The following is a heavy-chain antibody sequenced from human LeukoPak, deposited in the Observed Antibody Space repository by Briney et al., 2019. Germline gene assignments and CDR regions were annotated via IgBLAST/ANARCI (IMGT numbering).Heavy chain of an antibody. V-gene: IGHV3-23*01. J-gene: IGHJ6*02. CDR1: GFYVSSHH. D-gene: IGHD2-2*01. CDR2: ISGSGGST. Sequence: GGSLRLSCAASGFYVSSHHMVWVRQAPGKGLEWVSAISGSGGSTYYADSVKGRFTISRDNSKNTLYLQMNSLRAEDTAVYYCAKDDIVVVPAARVPYYYYGMDVWGQGTTVTVSS. CDR3: AKDDIVVVPAARVPYYYYGMDV.